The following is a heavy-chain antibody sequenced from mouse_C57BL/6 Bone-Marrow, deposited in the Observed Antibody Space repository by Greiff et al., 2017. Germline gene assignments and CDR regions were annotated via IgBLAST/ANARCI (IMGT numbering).Heavy chain of an antibody. Sequence: QVQLQQPGAELVKPGASVKMSCKASGYTFTSYWITWVKQRPGQGLEWIGDIYPGSGSTNYNEKFKSKATLTVDTSSSTAYMQLSSLTSEDSAVYYCARDRRGHYGSRLYAMDYWGQGTSVTVSS. CDR2: IYPGSGST. D-gene: IGHD1-1*01. CDR3: ARDRRGHYGSRLYAMDY. V-gene: IGHV1-55*01. J-gene: IGHJ4*01. CDR1: GYTFTSYW.